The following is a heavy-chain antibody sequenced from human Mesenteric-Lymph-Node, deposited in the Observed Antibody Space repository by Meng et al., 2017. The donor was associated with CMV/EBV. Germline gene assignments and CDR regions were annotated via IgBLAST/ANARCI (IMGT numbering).Heavy chain of an antibody. V-gene: IGHV3-48*04. CDR1: GFTFSSYS. J-gene: IGHJ4*02. D-gene: IGHD4-23*01. CDR2: ISSSSSTI. Sequence: GESLKISCAASGFTFSSYSMNWVRQAPGKGLEWVSYISSSSSTIYYADSLKGRFTISRDNAKNSLYLQMNSLRAEDTAVYYCLSMVVTRDYWGQGTLVTVSS. CDR3: LSMVVTRDY.